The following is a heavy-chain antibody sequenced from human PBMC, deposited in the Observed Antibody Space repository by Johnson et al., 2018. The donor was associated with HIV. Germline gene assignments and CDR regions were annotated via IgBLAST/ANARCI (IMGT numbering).Heavy chain of an antibody. J-gene: IGHJ3*02. CDR1: GFTFSSYW. V-gene: IGHV3-7*01. Sequence: EVQLVESGGGLVQPGGSLRLSCAASGFTFSSYWMTWVRQAPGKGLEWVANIKQDGSEKYYVDSVKGRFTISRDNPKNSLYLQMNSLRAEDTAVYYCARAWKSAFDIWGQGTMVTVYS. CDR2: IKQDGSEK. CDR3: ARAWKSAFDI. D-gene: IGHD1-1*01.